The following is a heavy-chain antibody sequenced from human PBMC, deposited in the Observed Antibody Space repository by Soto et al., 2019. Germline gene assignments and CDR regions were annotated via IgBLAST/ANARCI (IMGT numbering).Heavy chain of an antibody. Sequence: ASVKVSCKTSGYTFTNYFVHWVRQAPGQGLEWMGAINPGNRITNYALKFQGRVTITADKSTSTAYMELSSLRSEDTAVYYCASPRLGDFWSGYYPYYYYGMDVWGQGTTVTVSS. V-gene: IGHV1-46*01. CDR3: ASPRLGDFWSGYYPYYYYGMDV. CDR1: GYTFTNYF. CDR2: INPGNRIT. D-gene: IGHD3-3*01. J-gene: IGHJ6*02.